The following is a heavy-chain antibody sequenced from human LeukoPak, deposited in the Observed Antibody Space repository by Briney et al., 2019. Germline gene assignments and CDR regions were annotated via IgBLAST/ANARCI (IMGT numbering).Heavy chain of an antibody. CDR2: IKQDGSEK. CDR1: GFTFSSYW. V-gene: IGHV3-7*01. J-gene: IGHJ3*02. CDR3: ARHVGYYGSGSYLDAFDI. Sequence: PGGPLRLSCAASGFTFSSYWMSWVRQAPGKGLEWVANIKQDGSEKYYVDSVKGRFTISRDNAKDSLYLQMNSLRAEDTAVYYCARHVGYYGSGSYLDAFDIWGQGTMVTVSS. D-gene: IGHD3-10*01.